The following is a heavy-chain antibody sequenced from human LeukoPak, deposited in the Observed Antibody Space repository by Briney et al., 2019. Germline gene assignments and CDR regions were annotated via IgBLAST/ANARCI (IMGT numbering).Heavy chain of an antibody. J-gene: IGHJ4*02. V-gene: IGHV4-59*01. Sequence: SETLSLTCNVSGGSISYFFWSWIRQPPGKGLEWIAYTHYSGTTSHNPSLKSRVSLSVDTSKNQLSLNLTSVTAADAAVYYCATGGSRWPPPFDYWGQGALVTVSS. CDR3: ATGGSRWPPPFDY. CDR1: GGSISYFF. CDR2: THYSGTT. D-gene: IGHD2-15*01.